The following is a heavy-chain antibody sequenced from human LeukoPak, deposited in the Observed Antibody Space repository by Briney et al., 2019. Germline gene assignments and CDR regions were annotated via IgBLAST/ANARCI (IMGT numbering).Heavy chain of an antibody. D-gene: IGHD1-14*01. CDR3: AREPLRGGWFGP. V-gene: IGHV3-21*06. Sequence: GGSLRLSCAASGFIFNTYSMNWVRQAPGKGLEWVSSISGNSDYIFYADSVKGRFTISRDNDKNLVSLQMNSLRADDTAVYYCAREPLRGGWFGPWGQGAQVTVSS. J-gene: IGHJ5*02. CDR1: GFIFNTYS. CDR2: ISGNSDYI.